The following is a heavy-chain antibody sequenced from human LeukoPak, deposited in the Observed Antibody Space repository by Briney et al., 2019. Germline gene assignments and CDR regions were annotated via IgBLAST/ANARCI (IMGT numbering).Heavy chain of an antibody. V-gene: IGHV1-18*01. CDR2: ISPYNGNT. CDR1: GYNFTSYG. Sequence: ASVKVSCKTSGYNFTSYGISWVRQAPGQGLESMGWISPYNGNTKYAQKFQGRVTMTTDTSTSTVYMELRSLRSDDTAVYYCARDRVGGYTYGGNWFDPWGQGTLVTVSS. D-gene: IGHD5-18*01. J-gene: IGHJ5*02. CDR3: ARDRVGGYTYGGNWFDP.